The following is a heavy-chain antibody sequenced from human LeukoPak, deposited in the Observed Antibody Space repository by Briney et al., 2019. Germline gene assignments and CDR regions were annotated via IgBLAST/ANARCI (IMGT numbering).Heavy chain of an antibody. D-gene: IGHD6-19*01. J-gene: IGHJ4*02. Sequence: PGRSLRLSCVASGFTFSSYAMHWVRQAPGKGLEWVAVISYDGSNKYYADSVKGRFTISRDNSKNTLYLQMNSLRAEDTAVYYCARDSSGGWTYFDYWGQGTLVTVSS. V-gene: IGHV3-30*04. CDR3: ARDSSGGWTYFDY. CDR2: ISYDGSNK. CDR1: GFTFSSYA.